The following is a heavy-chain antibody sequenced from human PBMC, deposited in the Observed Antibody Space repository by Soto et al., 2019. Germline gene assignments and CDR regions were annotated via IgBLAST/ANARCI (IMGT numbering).Heavy chain of an antibody. J-gene: IGHJ4*02. CDR2: IIPIFGTA. D-gene: IGHD2-15*01. Sequence: QVQLVQSGAEVKKPGSSVKVSCKASGGTFSSYAISWVRQAPGQGLEWMGGIIPIFGTANYAQKFQGRVTITADESTSTAYLELSSLRSEDTAVYYCARESRYCSGGICYFLPGIDSWGQGNLVTVSS. CDR1: GGTFSSYA. V-gene: IGHV1-69*12. CDR3: ARESRYCSGGICYFLPGIDS.